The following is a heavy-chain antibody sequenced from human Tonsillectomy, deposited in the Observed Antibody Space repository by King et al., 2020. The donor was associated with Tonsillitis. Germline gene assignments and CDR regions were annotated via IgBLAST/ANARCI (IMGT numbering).Heavy chain of an antibody. CDR1: GFTFSNYA. V-gene: IGHV3-23*04. CDR2: ISGSGGST. Sequence: VQLVESGGGLVQPGGSLRLSCAASGFTFSNYAMSWVRQAPGKGLEWVSGISGSGGSTYYADSVKGRFTISRVNSKNTLYLQMNSLRGEDTAVYYCAKEIGIDAVVWGFDYWGQGTLVTVSS. J-gene: IGHJ4*02. D-gene: IGHD3-16*01. CDR3: AKEIGIDAVVWGFDY.